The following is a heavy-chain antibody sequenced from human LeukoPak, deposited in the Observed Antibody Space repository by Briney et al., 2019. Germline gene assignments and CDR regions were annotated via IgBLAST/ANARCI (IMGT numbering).Heavy chain of an antibody. CDR1: GFTFTNYA. Sequence: GGSLRLSCAASGFTFTNYAMSWVRQAPGKGLEWVSTISGGTSNIYYADSVKGRFIISRDNSENTLFLQMNSLRAEDTAVYYCAKKEVYSSGWWPPSFGSWGHGTLVTVSS. V-gene: IGHV3-23*01. CDR2: ISGGTSNI. CDR3: AKKEVYSSGWWPPSFGS. J-gene: IGHJ4*01. D-gene: IGHD6-19*01.